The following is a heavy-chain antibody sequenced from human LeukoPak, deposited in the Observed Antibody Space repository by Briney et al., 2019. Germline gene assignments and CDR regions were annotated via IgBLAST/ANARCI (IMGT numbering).Heavy chain of an antibody. CDR2: ISAYNGNT. CDR3: ARRGVHAFSYSSSLRGLDYYYYMDV. Sequence: ASVKVSCKASGYTFTSYGISWVRQAPGQGLEWMGWISAYNGNTNYAQKLQGRVTMTTDTSTSTAYMELRSLRSDDTAVYYCARRGVHAFSYSSSLRGLDYYYYMDVWGKGTTVTVSS. J-gene: IGHJ6*03. CDR1: GYTFTSYG. V-gene: IGHV1-18*01. D-gene: IGHD6-13*01.